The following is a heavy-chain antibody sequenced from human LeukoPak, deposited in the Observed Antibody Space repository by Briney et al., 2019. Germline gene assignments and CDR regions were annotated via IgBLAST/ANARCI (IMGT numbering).Heavy chain of an antibody. CDR2: ISHSDTT. CDR3: ARGKGPEP. V-gene: IGHV4-30-4*01. Sequence: PSETLSLTCTVSGVSVNSSDHYWSWIRQTPGKGREWIGYISHSDTTYYNPSRKSRITIAAATYENQLFLILSSMTIAGTSIYCWARGKGPEPWGQGSLVTVSS. J-gene: IGHJ5*02. CDR1: GVSVNSSDHY. D-gene: IGHD1-14*01.